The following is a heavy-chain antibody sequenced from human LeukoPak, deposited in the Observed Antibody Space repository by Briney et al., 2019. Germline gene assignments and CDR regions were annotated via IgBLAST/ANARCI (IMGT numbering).Heavy chain of an antibody. Sequence: ASVKVSCKASGYTFTSYGISWVRQAPGQGLEWMGWISAYNGNTNYAQKLQGRVTMTTDTSTSTAYMELRSLRSDDTAVYYCARVQGRRGLFPGRNFDYWGQGTLVTVSS. CDR2: ISAYNGNT. CDR1: GYTFTSYG. J-gene: IGHJ4*02. D-gene: IGHD3-10*01. CDR3: ARVQGRRGLFPGRNFDY. V-gene: IGHV1-18*01.